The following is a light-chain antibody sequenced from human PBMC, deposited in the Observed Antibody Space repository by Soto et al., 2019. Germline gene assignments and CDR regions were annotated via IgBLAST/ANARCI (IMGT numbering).Light chain of an antibody. CDR3: QQYGSS. Sequence: IVSTQSPGTLSLSPGERATLSCRASHSISSSYLAWYQQKPGQAPRLLIYGAFIRASGIPDRFSGSGSGTDFTLTISRLEPEDFAVYYCQQYGSSFGQGTKVDIK. CDR2: GAF. CDR1: HSISSSY. V-gene: IGKV3-20*01. J-gene: IGKJ2*01.